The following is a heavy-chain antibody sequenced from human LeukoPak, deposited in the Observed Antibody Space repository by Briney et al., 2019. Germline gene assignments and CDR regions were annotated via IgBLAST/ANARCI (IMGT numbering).Heavy chain of an antibody. CDR3: ARYSGSRHYGMDV. D-gene: IGHD6-6*01. CDR1: GGSVSSGSYY. CDR2: IYYSGST. J-gene: IGHJ6*02. Sequence: SETLSLTCTVSGGSVSSGSYYRSWIRQPPGKGLEWIGYIYYSGSTNYNPSLKSRVTISVDTSKNQFSLKLSSVTAADTAVYYCARYSGSRHYGMDVWGQGTTVTVSS. V-gene: IGHV4-61*01.